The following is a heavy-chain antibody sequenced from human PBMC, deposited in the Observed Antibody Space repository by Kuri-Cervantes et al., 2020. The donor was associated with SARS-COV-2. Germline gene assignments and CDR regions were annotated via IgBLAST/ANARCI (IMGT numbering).Heavy chain of an antibody. J-gene: IGHJ4*02. V-gene: IGHV3-74*03. CDR1: GFTFSGHW. CDR2: ISPDGTST. Sequence: GGSLRLSCAASGFTFSGHWIHWVRQAPGKGLVWVARISPDGTSTLFADSVRGRFTISRDNAKNTVVLEMDSLRGEDTAVYYCARWELRYFDWGQGTLVTVSS. D-gene: IGHD3-9*01. CDR3: ARWELRYFD.